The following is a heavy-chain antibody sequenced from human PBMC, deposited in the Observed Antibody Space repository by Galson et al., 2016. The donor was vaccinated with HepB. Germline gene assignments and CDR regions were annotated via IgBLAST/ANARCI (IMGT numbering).Heavy chain of an antibody. J-gene: IGHJ3*02. CDR3: TRDGFGGTNDAFDI. CDR2: IWYNEMNK. CDR1: GIRFNAYGG. V-gene: IGHV3-33*01. Sequence: SLRLSCAASGIRFNAYGGTHWVRQAPGKGLEWVAVIWYNEMNKHYADSVKGRFTISKDDSKNTVYLEMNSLRDEDTAVYYCTRDGFGGTNDAFDIWGQGTFVAVS. D-gene: IGHD3-10*01.